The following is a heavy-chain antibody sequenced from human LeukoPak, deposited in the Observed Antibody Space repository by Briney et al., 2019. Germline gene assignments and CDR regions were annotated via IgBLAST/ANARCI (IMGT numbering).Heavy chain of an antibody. Sequence: GESLRISCKGSGYSFTSYWIGWVRQMPGKGLEWMGRLDPSGSYTNYRPSFQGHLTISADKYINTAYLQWSSLKASDTAMYYCARREGGLLVHDWFDPWGQGTLVTVSS. V-gene: IGHV5-10-1*01. CDR2: LDPSGSYT. CDR3: ARREGGLLVHDWFDP. D-gene: IGHD2-21*01. J-gene: IGHJ5*02. CDR1: GYSFTSYW.